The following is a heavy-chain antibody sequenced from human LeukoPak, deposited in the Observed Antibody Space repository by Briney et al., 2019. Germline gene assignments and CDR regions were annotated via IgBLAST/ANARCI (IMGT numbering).Heavy chain of an antibody. J-gene: IGHJ4*02. CDR2: INPNSGGT. CDR3: ARAEAAHFDY. CDR1: GYTFIDHG. V-gene: IGHV1-2*04. D-gene: IGHD6-6*01. Sequence: ASVKVSCKASGYTFIDHGMSWVRQAPGQGLEWMGWINPNSGGTNYAQKFQGWVTMTRDTSISTAYMELSRLRSDDTAVYYCARAEAAHFDYWGQGTLVTVSS.